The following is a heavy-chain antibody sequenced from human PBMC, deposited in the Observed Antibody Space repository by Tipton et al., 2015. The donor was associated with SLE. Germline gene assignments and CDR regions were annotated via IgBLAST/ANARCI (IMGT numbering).Heavy chain of an antibody. CDR1: GFTFSSYG. Sequence: SLRLSCAASGFTFSSYGMHWVRQAPGKGLEWVAVIWYDGSNKYYADSVKGRFTISRDNSKNTLYLQMNSLRAEDTAVYYCARSYNYYGLGPGSFDIWGQGTMVTVSS. J-gene: IGHJ3*02. CDR3: ARSYNYYGLGPGSFDI. D-gene: IGHD3-10*01. CDR2: IWYDGSNK. V-gene: IGHV3-33*08.